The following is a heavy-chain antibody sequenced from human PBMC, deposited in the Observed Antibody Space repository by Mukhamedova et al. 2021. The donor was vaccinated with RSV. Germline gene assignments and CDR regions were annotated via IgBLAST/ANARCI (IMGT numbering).Heavy chain of an antibody. V-gene: IGHV3-30*04. Sequence: GFTFSSYAMHWVRQAPGKGLEWVAVISYDGSNKYYADSVKGRFTISRDNSKNTLYLQMNSLRAEDTAVYYCASDLSLMVRGVPDY. CDR2: ISYDGSNK. J-gene: IGHJ4*01. D-gene: IGHD3-10*01. CDR1: GFTFSSYA. CDR3: ASDLSLMVRGVPDY.